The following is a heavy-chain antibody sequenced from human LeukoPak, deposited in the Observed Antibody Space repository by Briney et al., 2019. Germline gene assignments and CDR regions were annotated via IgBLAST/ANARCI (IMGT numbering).Heavy chain of an antibody. Sequence: PGGSLRLSCAASGFTFSGSAVHWVRQASGKGLEWLGRIRIKADNYATAYSASVKGRFTISRDDSTNSAYLQMDSLKTEDTAVYYCSRFDLYYDGSNYASDGLDVWGQGTTVTVSS. CDR2: IRIKADNYAT. CDR1: GFTFSGSA. D-gene: IGHD3-22*01. V-gene: IGHV3-73*01. J-gene: IGHJ6*02. CDR3: SRFDLYYDGSNYASDGLDV.